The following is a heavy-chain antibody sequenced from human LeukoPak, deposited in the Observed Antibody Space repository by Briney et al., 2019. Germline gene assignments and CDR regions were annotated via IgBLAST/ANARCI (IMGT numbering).Heavy chain of an antibody. D-gene: IGHD3-3*01. V-gene: IGHV1-69*04. CDR3: ARDKGSYDFWSGNPYYFDY. Sequence: ASVKVSCKASGGTFSSYAISWVRQAPGQGLEWMGRIIPILGIANYAQKFQGRVTITADKSTSTAYMELSSLRSEDTAVYYCARDKGSYDFWSGNPYYFDYWGQGTLVTVSS. J-gene: IGHJ4*02. CDR2: IIPILGIA. CDR1: GGTFSSYA.